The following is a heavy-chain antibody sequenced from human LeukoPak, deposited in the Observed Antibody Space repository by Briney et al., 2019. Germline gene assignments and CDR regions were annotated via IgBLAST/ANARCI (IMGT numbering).Heavy chain of an antibody. CDR3: ARERGYSYGFDY. Sequence: GGSLRLSCAASGFTFSSYGMHWVRQAPGKGLEWVAVIWYDGSNKYYADSVKGRFTISRDNSKNTLYLQMNSLRAEDTAVYYCARERGYSYGFDYWGRGTLVTVSS. V-gene: IGHV3-33*01. CDR2: IWYDGSNK. J-gene: IGHJ4*02. D-gene: IGHD5-18*01. CDR1: GFTFSSYG.